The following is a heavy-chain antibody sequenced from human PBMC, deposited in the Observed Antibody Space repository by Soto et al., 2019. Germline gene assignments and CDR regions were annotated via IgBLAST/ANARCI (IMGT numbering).Heavy chain of an antibody. Sequence: QVQLQESGPGLVKPSETLSLTCTVSGGSFKSGSYSWSWIRQPPGKGLEWIGYVYHTGRTSYNPSLKSRVDISMDASKNQCSLNLDSVTAADTAVYFCARDFAYFDSWGQGTLVTVSS. J-gene: IGHJ4*02. CDR3: ARDFAYFDS. D-gene: IGHD3-3*01. V-gene: IGHV4-61*01. CDR1: GGSFKSGSYS. CDR2: VYHTGRT.